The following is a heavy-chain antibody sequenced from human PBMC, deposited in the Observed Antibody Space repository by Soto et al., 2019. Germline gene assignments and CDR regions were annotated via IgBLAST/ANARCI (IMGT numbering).Heavy chain of an antibody. D-gene: IGHD6-13*01. CDR3: ARGFDIAAAVNIYFDY. J-gene: IGHJ4*02. Sequence: SETLSLTCAVYGGSFSGYYWSWIRQPPGKGLEWIGEINHSGSTNYNPSLKSRVTISVDTSKNQFSLKLSSVTAADTAVYYCARGFDIAAAVNIYFDYWGQGTLVTVSS. CDR1: GGSFSGYY. V-gene: IGHV4-34*01. CDR2: INHSGST.